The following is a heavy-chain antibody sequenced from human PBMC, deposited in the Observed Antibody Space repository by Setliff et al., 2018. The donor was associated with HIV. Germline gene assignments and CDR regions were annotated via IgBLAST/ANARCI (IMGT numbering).Heavy chain of an antibody. J-gene: IGHJ6*03. CDR1: GGSISSYY. Sequence: PSETLSLTCTVSGGSISSYYWSWIRQPPGKGLEWIGYIYYSGSTNDNPALKSRVTISVDTSKNQFSLKLSSVTAADTAVYYCARQITMVRGVYQPYYYYYMDVWGKGTTVTVSS. V-gene: IGHV4-59*08. D-gene: IGHD3-10*01. CDR3: ARQITMVRGVYQPYYYYYMDV. CDR2: IYYSGST.